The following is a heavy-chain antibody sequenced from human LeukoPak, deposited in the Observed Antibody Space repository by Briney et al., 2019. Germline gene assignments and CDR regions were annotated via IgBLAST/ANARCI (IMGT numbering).Heavy chain of an antibody. CDR2: INQLGNEK. J-gene: IGHJ4*02. CDR3: AKGHSGSYYEDFDY. D-gene: IGHD1-26*01. V-gene: IGHV3-7*03. CDR1: GFSFSRYW. Sequence: GGSLRLSCEASGFSFSRYWMSWIRQAPGKGLEWVANINQLGNEKYYADSVKGRFTISRDNAKNSLYLQMNSLRAEDTALYYCAKGHSGSYYEDFDYWGQGTLVTVSS.